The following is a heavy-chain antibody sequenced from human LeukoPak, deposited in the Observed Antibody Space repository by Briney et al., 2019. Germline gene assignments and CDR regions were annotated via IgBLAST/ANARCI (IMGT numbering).Heavy chain of an antibody. D-gene: IGHD2-2*01. Sequence: SETLSLTCTVSGGSISSYYWSWIRQPPGKGLEWIGYIYYSGSTNYNPSLKSRVTISVDTSKNQFSLKLSSVTAADTAVYYCVIGYCSSTSCYPFNYWGQGTLVTVSS. J-gene: IGHJ4*02. CDR3: VIGYCSSTSCYPFNY. CDR1: GGSISSYY. CDR2: IYYSGST. V-gene: IGHV4-59*01.